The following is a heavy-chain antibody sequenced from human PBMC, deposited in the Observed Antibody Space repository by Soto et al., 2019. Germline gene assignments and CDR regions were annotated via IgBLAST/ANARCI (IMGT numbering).Heavy chain of an antibody. V-gene: IGHV3-23*01. J-gene: IGHJ4*02. Sequence: GGSLRLSCAASGFTFDNYAMSWVRQAPGKGLEWVSTISGTGGSTYHADSVKGRFTISRDNSKNMLYLQMNSLRAEDTAVYYCAKGTAEIGIFDYWGQGSLVTVSS. CDR1: GFTFDNYA. CDR2: ISGTGGST. D-gene: IGHD6-13*01. CDR3: AKGTAEIGIFDY.